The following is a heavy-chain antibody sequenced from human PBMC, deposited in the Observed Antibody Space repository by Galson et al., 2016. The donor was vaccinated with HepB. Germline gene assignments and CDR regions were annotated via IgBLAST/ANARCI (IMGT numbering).Heavy chain of an antibody. CDR1: GGSINSDY. Sequence: ETLSLTCTVTGGSINSDYWSWIRRPPGKGLEWIGYIYHSGSTYYNPSLKSRVTISVDTSKNQFSLKLSSVTAADTAVYFCARDRSSGSGSFGYWGQGTKVTVAS. D-gene: IGHD3-10*01. CDR3: ARDRSSGSGSFGY. V-gene: IGHV4-59*06. J-gene: IGHJ3*01. CDR2: IYHSGST.